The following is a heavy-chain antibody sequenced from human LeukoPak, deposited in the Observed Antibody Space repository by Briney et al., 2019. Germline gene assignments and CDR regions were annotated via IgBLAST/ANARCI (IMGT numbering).Heavy chain of an antibody. CDR2: ISGDST. CDR1: GFTFSSYA. CDR3: AKLYGSSGSIDY. D-gene: IGHD3-22*01. V-gene: IGHV3-23*01. Sequence: GGSLRLSCAASGFTFSSYAMSWLRQAPGKGLEWVSAISGDSTYYADSVKGRFTVSRDNSKNTLYLQMNSLRAEDTAVYYCAKLYGSSGSIDYRGQGTLVTVAS. J-gene: IGHJ4*02.